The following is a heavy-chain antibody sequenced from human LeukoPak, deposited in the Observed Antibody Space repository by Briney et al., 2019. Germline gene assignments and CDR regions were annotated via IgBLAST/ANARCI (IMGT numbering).Heavy chain of an antibody. CDR3: ARDGDYYYYMDV. D-gene: IGHD3-16*01. V-gene: IGHV1-8*01. Sequence: ASVKVSCKASGYTFTSYDINWLRQATGQVLEWMGWMNPNSGNTGYAQKFQGRVTTTRNTSISTAYMELSSLISEDTAVYYSARDGDYYYYMDVWGKGTTVTVSS. CDR1: GYTFTSYD. CDR2: MNPNSGNT. J-gene: IGHJ6*03.